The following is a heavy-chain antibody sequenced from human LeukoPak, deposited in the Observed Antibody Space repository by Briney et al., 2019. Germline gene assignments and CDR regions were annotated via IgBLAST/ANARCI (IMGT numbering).Heavy chain of an antibody. J-gene: IGHJ6*03. D-gene: IGHD3-10*01. V-gene: IGHV3-23*01. Sequence: GRSLRLSCAASGFTFSSYGMSWVRQAPGKGLEWVSAISGSGGSTYYADSVKGRFTISRDNSKNTLYLQMNSLRAEDTAVYYCATMVRGFVSSYYYYYMDVWGKGTTVTISS. CDR2: ISGSGGST. CDR1: GFTFSSYG. CDR3: ATMVRGFVSSYYYYYMDV.